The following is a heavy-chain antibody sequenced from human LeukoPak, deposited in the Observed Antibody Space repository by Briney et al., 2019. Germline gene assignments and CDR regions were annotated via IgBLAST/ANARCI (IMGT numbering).Heavy chain of an antibody. J-gene: IGHJ4*02. V-gene: IGHV1-2*02. CDR2: INPNSGGT. Sequence: GASVKVSCKASGYTFTDYYMHWVRQAPGQGLEWMGWINPNSGGTNYAQKFQGRVTMTGDTSITTAYMELSRLRSDDTAVYYCARSSPSSSSWSSFDYWGQGTLVTVSS. CDR3: ARSSPSSSSWSSFDY. D-gene: IGHD6-13*01. CDR1: GYTFTDYY.